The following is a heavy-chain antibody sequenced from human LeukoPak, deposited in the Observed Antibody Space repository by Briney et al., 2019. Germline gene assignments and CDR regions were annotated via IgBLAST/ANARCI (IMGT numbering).Heavy chain of an antibody. CDR3: ARSGTLLWFGESYYGMDV. CDR2: ISAYNGNT. D-gene: IGHD3-10*01. J-gene: IGHJ6*02. Sequence: GASVKVSCKASGYTFTSYGISWVQQAPGQGLEWMGWISAYNGNTNYAQKLQGRVTMTTDTSTSTAYMELRSLRSDDTAVYYCARSGTLLWFGESYYGMDVWGQGTTVTVSS. CDR1: GYTFTSYG. V-gene: IGHV1-18*01.